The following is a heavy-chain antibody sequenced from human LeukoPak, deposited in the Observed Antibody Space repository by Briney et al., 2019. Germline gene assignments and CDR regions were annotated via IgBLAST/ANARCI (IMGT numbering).Heavy chain of an antibody. J-gene: IGHJ4*02. V-gene: IGHV3-64*01. CDR1: GFTFSTYA. Sequence: GGSLRLSCAASGFTFSTYAMHWVRQTPGKGLEYVSAISTNGGGTYYANSVKGRFTISRDNSKHTLYLQMGSLRAEDMAVYYCARYCSGVSCYSGYDYWGQGTLVTVSS. CDR2: ISTNGGGT. D-gene: IGHD2-15*01. CDR3: ARYCSGVSCYSGYDY.